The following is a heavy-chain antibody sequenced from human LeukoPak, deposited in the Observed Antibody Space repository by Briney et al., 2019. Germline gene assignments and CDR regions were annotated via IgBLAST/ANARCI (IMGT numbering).Heavy chain of an antibody. CDR1: GVTFSSYS. D-gene: IGHD5-12*01. CDR3: ARDPVDIVATSDY. CDR2: ISSSSRYI. J-gene: IGHJ4*02. V-gene: IGHV3-21*01. Sequence: GGSLRLSCAASGVTFSSYSMNWVRQAPGKGLEWGSSISSSSRYIYYADSVKGRFTISRDNAKNSLYLQMTSLRAEDTAVYYCARDPVDIVATSDYWGQGTLVTVSS.